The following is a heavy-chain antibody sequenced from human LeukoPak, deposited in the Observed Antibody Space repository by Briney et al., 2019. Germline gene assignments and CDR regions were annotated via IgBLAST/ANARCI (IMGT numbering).Heavy chain of an antibody. CDR2: INTNTGNP. CDR1: GYTFTSYA. CDR3: ARDHLQAPYGDQIDY. J-gene: IGHJ4*02. V-gene: IGHV7-4-1*02. D-gene: IGHD4-17*01. Sequence: GASVKVSCKASGYTFTSYAMNWVRQAPGQGLERMGWINTNTGNPTYAQGFTGRFVFSLDTSVSTAYLQISSLKAEDTAVYYCARDHLQAPYGDQIDYWGQGTLVTVSS.